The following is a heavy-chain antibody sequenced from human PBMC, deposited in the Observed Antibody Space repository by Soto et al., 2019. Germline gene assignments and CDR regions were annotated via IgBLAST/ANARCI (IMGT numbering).Heavy chain of an antibody. CDR2: MNSDGSTT. CDR1: GFTFGNYW. V-gene: IGHV3-74*01. J-gene: IGHJ4*02. CDR3: ATAEVDY. Sequence: GGSLRLSCAASGFTFGNYWMHWVRQAPGKGLEWVSRMNSDGSTTNYADSVKGRFTVSRDNAKNTLYLQMNSLRAEDTAVYYCATAEVDYWGPGTLVTVSS.